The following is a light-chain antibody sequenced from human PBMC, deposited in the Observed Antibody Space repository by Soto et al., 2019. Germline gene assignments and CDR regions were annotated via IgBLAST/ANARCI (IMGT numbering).Light chain of an antibody. CDR1: SSNIGKNT. CDR2: SNT. CDR3: AVWDDSLYL. V-gene: IGLV1-44*01. Sequence: QSVLTQPPSASGTPGQTVTISCSGRSSNIGKNTVSWYQHLPGTAPKLLIYSNTQRPLGVPVRFSGSKSGTSASLAISGLQSDDEADYCCAVWDDSLYLFGNGTKVTVL. J-gene: IGLJ1*01.